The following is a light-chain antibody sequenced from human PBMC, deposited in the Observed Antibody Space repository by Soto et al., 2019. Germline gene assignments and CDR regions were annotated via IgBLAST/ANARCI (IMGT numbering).Light chain of an antibody. Sequence: EIAFTQSPATLSLSPGERATLSCRASQSVSSYLAWYKQKPGQAPRPLIYDASNTATGIPARFSGSGSGTDFTLTISSLEPEDFAVYYCQQCSSALTFGGGTKVDIK. CDR3: QQCSSALT. CDR2: DAS. V-gene: IGKV3-11*01. J-gene: IGKJ4*01. CDR1: QSVSSY.